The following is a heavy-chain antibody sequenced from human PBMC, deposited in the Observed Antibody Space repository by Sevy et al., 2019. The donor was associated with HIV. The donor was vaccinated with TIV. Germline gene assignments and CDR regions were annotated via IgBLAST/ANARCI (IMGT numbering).Heavy chain of an antibody. CDR3: ARYIVVVPAAIARYYYYGMDV. CDR1: GFTFSSYW. V-gene: IGHV3-7*01. CDR2: IKQDGSEK. Sequence: GGSLRLSCAASGFTFSSYWMSWVRQAPGKGLEWVANIKQDGSEKYYVDSVKGRFTISGDNAKNSLYLQMNSLRAEDTAVYYCARYIVVVPAAIARYYYYGMDVWGQGTTVTVSS. J-gene: IGHJ6*02. D-gene: IGHD2-2*01.